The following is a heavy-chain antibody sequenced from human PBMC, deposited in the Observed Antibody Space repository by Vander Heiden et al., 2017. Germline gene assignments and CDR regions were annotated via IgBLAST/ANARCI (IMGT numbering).Heavy chain of an antibody. D-gene: IGHD5-12*01. CDR1: GFTFDDYA. CDR3: AKDIGESWWLRGWFDP. V-gene: IGHV3-9*01. Sequence: EVQLVAAGGGLVQPGRSLRLSCAASGFTFDDYAMHWVRQAPGKGLEWVAGISWNSGSIGYADSVKGRFTISRDNAKNSLYLQMNSLRAEETALYYCAKDIGESWWLRGWFDPWGQGTLVTVSS. J-gene: IGHJ5*02. CDR2: ISWNSGSI.